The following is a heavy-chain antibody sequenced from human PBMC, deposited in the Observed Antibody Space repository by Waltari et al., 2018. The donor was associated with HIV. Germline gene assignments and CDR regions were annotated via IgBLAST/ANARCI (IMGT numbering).Heavy chain of an antibody. D-gene: IGHD3-10*01. Sequence: EVQLVESGGGLVQPGGSLRLSCAASGSTFSSYWMGWVRKAPGKGLEWVANIKQDGSEKYYVDSVNGRFTISRDNAENSLYLQMNSLRAEDTAVYYCARGGFYGSGSKVNWGQGTLVTVSS. CDR1: GSTFSSYW. J-gene: IGHJ4*02. V-gene: IGHV3-7*04. CDR2: IKQDGSEK. CDR3: ARGGFYGSGSKVN.